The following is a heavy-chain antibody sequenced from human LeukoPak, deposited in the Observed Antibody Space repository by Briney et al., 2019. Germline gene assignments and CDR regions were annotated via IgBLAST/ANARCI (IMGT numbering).Heavy chain of an antibody. D-gene: IGHD6-19*01. J-gene: IGHJ4*02. Sequence: TGGSLRLSCVASGFTFSHSWMTWVRQAPGKGLEWVGHIKEDGSSQNYADSVKGRFTIPRDNAKSSLHLQKNGLRAEDTAMYYCVKDSGWFHFDSWGQGTLVTVSS. CDR3: VKDSGWFHFDS. CDR1: GFTFSHSW. CDR2: IKEDGSSQ. V-gene: IGHV3-7*03.